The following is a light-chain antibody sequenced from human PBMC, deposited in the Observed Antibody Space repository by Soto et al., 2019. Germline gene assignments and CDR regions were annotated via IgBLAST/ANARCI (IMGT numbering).Light chain of an antibody. J-gene: IGKJ4*01. CDR1: QSVSSVY. V-gene: IGKV3-20*01. CDR3: QQYGGSVT. CDR2: GPA. Sequence: EIVLTQSPGTLSLSPGERATLSCRASQSVSSVYLAWYQQKPGQAPRLLINGPATRATGIPDRFSASGSGTDFTLTISRLEPEDFAVYYCQQYGGSVTFGGGTKVEIK.